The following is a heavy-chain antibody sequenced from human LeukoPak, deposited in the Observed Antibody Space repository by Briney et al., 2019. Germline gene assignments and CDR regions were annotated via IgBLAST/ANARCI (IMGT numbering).Heavy chain of an antibody. CDR2: IGTAGDT. CDR1: GFTFSSYD. Sequence: GGSLRLSCAASGFTFSSYDMHWVRQATGKGLEWVSAIGTAGDTYYPGSVKGRFTISRENAKNSLYLQMNSLRAGDTAVYYCARSRGDTIFGAFSYMDVWGEGTAVTVSS. D-gene: IGHD3-3*01. CDR3: ARSRGDTIFGAFSYMDV. V-gene: IGHV3-13*01. J-gene: IGHJ6*03.